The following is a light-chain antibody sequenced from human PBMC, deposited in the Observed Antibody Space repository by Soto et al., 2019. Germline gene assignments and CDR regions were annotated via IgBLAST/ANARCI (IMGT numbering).Light chain of an antibody. Sequence: DIQMTQSPSTLSASVGDRVTITCRANQSIYTWLAWYQHKPGKAPKFLIYMASSLENGVPSRFSGSGSGTEFTLTISSRQPDDFATYVCQQYVKYPVTFGQGTKVEIK. CDR2: MAS. V-gene: IGKV1-5*03. J-gene: IGKJ1*01. CDR1: QSIYTW. CDR3: QQYVKYPVT.